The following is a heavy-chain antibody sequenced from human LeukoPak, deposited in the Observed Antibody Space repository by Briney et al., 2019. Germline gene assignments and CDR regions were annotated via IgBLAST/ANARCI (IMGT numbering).Heavy chain of an antibody. CDR3: AREDGTRFGY. CDR1: GGSVSSGSYY. Sequence: PSETLSLTCTVSGGSVSSGSYYWSWIRQPPGKGLEWIGYIYYSGSTNYNPSLKSRVTISVDTSKNQFSLKLSSVTAADTAVYYCAREDGTRFGYWGQGTLVTVSS. J-gene: IGHJ4*02. V-gene: IGHV4-61*01. CDR2: IYYSGST. D-gene: IGHD2-2*01.